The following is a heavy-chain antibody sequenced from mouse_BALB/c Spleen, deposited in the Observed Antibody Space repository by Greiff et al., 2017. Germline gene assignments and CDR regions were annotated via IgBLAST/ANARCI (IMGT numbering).Heavy chain of an antibody. CDR1: GFTFSSYA. Sequence: EVKVVESGGGLVQPGGSRKLSCAASGFTFSSYAMSWVRQTPEKRLEWVASISSGGSTYYPDSVKGRFTISRDNARNILYLQMSSLRSEDTAMYYCARGYKYDWFAYWGQGTLVTVSA. CDR3: ARGYKYDWFAY. V-gene: IGHV5-6-5*01. J-gene: IGHJ3*01. CDR2: ISSGGST. D-gene: IGHD2-14*01.